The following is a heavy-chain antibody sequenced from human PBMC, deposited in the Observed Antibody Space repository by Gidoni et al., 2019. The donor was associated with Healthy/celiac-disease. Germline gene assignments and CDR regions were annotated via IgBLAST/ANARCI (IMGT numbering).Heavy chain of an antibody. D-gene: IGHD6-13*01. V-gene: IGHV6-1*01. CDR3: ARGGSSSWYFADSNWFDP. J-gene: IGHJ5*02. CDR1: GDSVYSHSAA. CDR2: TYYRSKWYN. Sequence: QVQLQQSGPGLVKPSQTLSLTCATSGDSVYSHSAACNWIRQYPSRGLEWLGRTYYRSKWYNDYAVSVKSRITINPDTSKNQFSLQLNSVTSEDTAVYYCARGGSSSWYFADSNWFDPWGQGTLVTVSS.